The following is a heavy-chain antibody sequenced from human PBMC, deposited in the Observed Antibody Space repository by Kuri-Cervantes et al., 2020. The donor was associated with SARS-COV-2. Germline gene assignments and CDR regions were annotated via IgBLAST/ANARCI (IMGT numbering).Heavy chain of an antibody. V-gene: IGHV1-8*03. J-gene: IGHJ4*02. CDR2: MNPNSGNT. Sequence: ASVKVSCKASGYTFTSYGISWVRQAPGQGLEWMGWMNPNSGNTGYAQKFQGRVTITRNTSISTAYMELSSLRAEDTAVYYCARASVPAEFDYWGQGTLGTVSS. D-gene: IGHD2-2*01. CDR1: GYTFTSYG. CDR3: ARASVPAEFDY.